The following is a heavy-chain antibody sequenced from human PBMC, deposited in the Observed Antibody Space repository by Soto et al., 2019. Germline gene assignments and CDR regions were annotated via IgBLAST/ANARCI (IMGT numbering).Heavy chain of an antibody. CDR2: FDPEDGET. CDR1: GYTLTELS. Sequence: ASVKVSCKVSGYTLTELSMHGVRQAPGKGLEWMGGFDPEDGETIYAQKFQGRVTMTEDTSTDTAYMELSSLRSEDTAVYYCATQTQWLVHYAFDIWGQGTMVTVSS. V-gene: IGHV1-24*01. D-gene: IGHD6-19*01. J-gene: IGHJ3*02. CDR3: ATQTQWLVHYAFDI.